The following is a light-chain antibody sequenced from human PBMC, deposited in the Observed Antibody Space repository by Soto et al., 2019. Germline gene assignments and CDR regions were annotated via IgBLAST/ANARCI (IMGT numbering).Light chain of an antibody. Sequence: QSALTQPASVSGSPGQSITISCTGTSSDVGGYNSVSWYQQHPGKAPKLMIYEVNNRPSGVSNRFSGSKSGNTASLTISGLQAEDEADYYCSSFTSTSTDVLGTGTKLTVL. V-gene: IGLV2-14*01. CDR2: EVN. CDR3: SSFTSTSTDV. CDR1: SSDVGGYNS. J-gene: IGLJ1*01.